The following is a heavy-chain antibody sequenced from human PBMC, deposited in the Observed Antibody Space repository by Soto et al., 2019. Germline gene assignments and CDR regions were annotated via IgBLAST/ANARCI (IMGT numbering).Heavy chain of an antibody. V-gene: IGHV3-74*03. Sequence: EVQLVESGGDLVQPGGSIRLSCAASGFTFTGHWMHWVRQVPGKGLEWVSRINTDGATSAYADSVKGRFTISRDNAKNTLYLQMNALRAEDTAVYYCAREAGYCSRTSCYRRAFDTWGQGTTVTVSS. CDR3: AREAGYCSRTSCYRRAFDT. J-gene: IGHJ3*02. CDR2: INTDGATS. D-gene: IGHD2-2*01. CDR1: GFTFTGHW.